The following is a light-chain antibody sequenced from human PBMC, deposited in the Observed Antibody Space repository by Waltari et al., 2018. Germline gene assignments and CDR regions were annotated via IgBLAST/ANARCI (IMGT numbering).Light chain of an antibody. V-gene: IGLV2-14*01. CDR3: SSYTGSSTWV. CDR2: DVS. J-gene: IGLJ1*01. Sequence: QSALTQPASVSGSPGQSLTISCAGTSSDIGGYNYVSWYQQHPGKAPKLMIYDVSKRPSGVSNRFSGSKSGNTASLTISGLQAEDEADYFCSSYTGSSTWVFGTGTEVTVL. CDR1: SSDIGGYNY.